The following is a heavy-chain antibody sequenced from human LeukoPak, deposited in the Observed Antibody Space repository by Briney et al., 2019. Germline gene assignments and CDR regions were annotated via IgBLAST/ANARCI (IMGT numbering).Heavy chain of an antibody. V-gene: IGHV1-8*02. Sequence: ASVKVSCKASGYTFTSYYMHWVRQAPGQGLEWMGWMNPNSGNTGYVQKFQGRVTFTRSTSISTAYMELSSLRSEDTAVYYCARGRGTSGSGSHYYSYYMDVWGKGTTVTVSS. CDR2: MNPNSGNT. CDR1: GYTFTSYY. J-gene: IGHJ6*03. D-gene: IGHD3-10*01. CDR3: ARGRGTSGSGSHYYSYYMDV.